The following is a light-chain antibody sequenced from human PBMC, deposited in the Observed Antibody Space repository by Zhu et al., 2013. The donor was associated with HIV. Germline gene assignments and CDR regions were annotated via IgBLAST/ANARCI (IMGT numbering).Light chain of an antibody. Sequence: QSALTQPASVSGSPGQSITISCTGTSSNVGGYNYVSWYQQHPAKAPKLIIYEVRHRPSGVSNRFSGAKSGATAYLTISGLQAEDEADYYCSSYTSMSALVFGGGTKLTVL. CDR1: SSNVGGYNY. V-gene: IGLV2-14*01. CDR2: EVR. CDR3: SSYTSMSALV. J-gene: IGLJ2*01.